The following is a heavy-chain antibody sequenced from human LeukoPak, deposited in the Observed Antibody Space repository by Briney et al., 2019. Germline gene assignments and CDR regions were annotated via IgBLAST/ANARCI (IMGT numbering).Heavy chain of an antibody. J-gene: IGHJ3*02. D-gene: IGHD3-3*01. CDR3: ASPFYYDRGDAFDI. CDR1: GYTFTSYG. CDR2: ISAYNGNT. Sequence: ASVKVSCKASGYTFTSYGISWVRQAPGQGLEWMGWISAYNGNTNYAQKLQGRVTMTADTSTSTAYMELRSLRSDDTAVYYCASPFYYDRGDAFDIWGQGTMVTVSS. V-gene: IGHV1-18*01.